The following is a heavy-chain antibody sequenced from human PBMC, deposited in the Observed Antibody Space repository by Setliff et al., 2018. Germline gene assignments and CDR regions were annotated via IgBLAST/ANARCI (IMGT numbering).Heavy chain of an antibody. CDR3: ARTGTYRYFDH. J-gene: IGHJ4*02. V-gene: IGHV4-39*01. Sequence: SCTVSGASITNINYYWGLIRQPPGKGLEWIGSIFYLGTTYSNASLASRLTMSVDTSKNQFSLRLTSVTAADTAVYYCARTGTYRYFDHWGQGTLVTVSS. CDR1: GASITNINYY. D-gene: IGHD1-1*01. CDR2: IFYLGTT.